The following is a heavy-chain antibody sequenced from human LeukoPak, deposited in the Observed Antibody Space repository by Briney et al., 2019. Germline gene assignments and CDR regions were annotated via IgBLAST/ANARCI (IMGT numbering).Heavy chain of an antibody. Sequence: PGGSLRLSCEASGFTFSAYAMTWVRQAPGKGLEWVSSIGSDNKPHYSESVKGRFAISRDNSKNTLFLQLNSLRAEDTAVYYCARDQHNWNADYWGQGTLVTVSS. CDR2: IGSDNKP. CDR1: GFTFSAYA. J-gene: IGHJ4*02. V-gene: IGHV3-23*01. D-gene: IGHD1-20*01. CDR3: ARDQHNWNADY.